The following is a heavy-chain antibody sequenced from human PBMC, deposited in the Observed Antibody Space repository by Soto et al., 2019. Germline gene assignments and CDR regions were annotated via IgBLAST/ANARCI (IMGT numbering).Heavy chain of an antibody. CDR2: ISANNGNI. CDR3: ARQKGINNYYGMDV. J-gene: IGHJ6*02. D-gene: IGHD3-10*01. V-gene: IGHV1-18*04. Sequence: QVQLVQSGAEVKKPGASVKVSCKASGYTFTSYTFSWVRQAPGQGLEWMGWISANNGNIRYAQKLQGRVTMTTDTSTSTVYVEVWSLRPDDTAVYYCARQKGINNYYGMDVWGQGTTVTVSS. CDR1: GYTFTSYT.